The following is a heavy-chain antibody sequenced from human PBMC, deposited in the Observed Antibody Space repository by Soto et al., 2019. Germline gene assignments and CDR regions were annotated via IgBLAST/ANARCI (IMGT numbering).Heavy chain of an antibody. CDR3: ARPRSSSRNYYGMDV. J-gene: IGHJ6*02. CDR2: IYPGDSDT. Sequence: GESLQISCKGSGYSFTSYWIGCVRQMNGKGLEWMGIIYPGDSDTRYSPSFQGQVTISADKSISTAYLQWNSLKASDTAMYYCARPRSSSRNYYGMDVWGQGTTVTVSS. D-gene: IGHD6-13*01. V-gene: IGHV5-51*01. CDR1: GYSFTSYW.